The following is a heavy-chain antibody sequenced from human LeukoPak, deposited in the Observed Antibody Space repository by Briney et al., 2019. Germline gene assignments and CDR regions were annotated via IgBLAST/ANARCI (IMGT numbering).Heavy chain of an antibody. CDR3: ARRVPYGSGSYYNPLGY. CDR2: IIPIFGTA. Sequence: SVKVSCKASGGTFSSYAISWVRRAPGQGLEWMGGIIPIFGTANYAQKFQGRVTITADESTSTAYMELSSLRSEDTAVYYCARRVPYGSGSYYNPLGYWGQGTLVTVSS. V-gene: IGHV1-69*13. D-gene: IGHD3-10*01. J-gene: IGHJ4*02. CDR1: GGTFSSYA.